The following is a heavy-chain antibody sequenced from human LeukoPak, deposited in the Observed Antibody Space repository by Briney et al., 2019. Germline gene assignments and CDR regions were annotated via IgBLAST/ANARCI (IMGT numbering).Heavy chain of an antibody. V-gene: IGHV3-11*01. Sequence: PGGSLRLSCAASGFTFSDYYMSWIRQAPGKGLEWVSYISSSGSTIYYADSVKGRFTISRDNAKNSLYLQMNSLRAEDTAVYYCARVDCSGGSCYFYYYYYYIDVWGKGTTVTVSS. CDR3: ARVDCSGGSCYFYYYYYYIDV. J-gene: IGHJ6*03. D-gene: IGHD2-15*01. CDR1: GFTFSDYY. CDR2: ISSSGSTI.